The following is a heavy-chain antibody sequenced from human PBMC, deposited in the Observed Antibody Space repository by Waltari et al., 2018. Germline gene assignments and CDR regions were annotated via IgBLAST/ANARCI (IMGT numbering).Heavy chain of an antibody. CDR1: GFAFSPYA. CDR3: AKDLRDYSNDY. D-gene: IGHD4-4*01. J-gene: IGHJ4*02. V-gene: IGHV3-23*03. Sequence: EVQLLESGGGLVQPGGSLRLSCAASGFAFSPYALPRVRQAPGKGLEWVSLIYGGGSPTHYADSVKGRFTISRDDSKNTLFLEMNSLRVEDTAVYYCAKDLRDYSNDYWGQGTLVTVSS. CDR2: IYGGGSPT.